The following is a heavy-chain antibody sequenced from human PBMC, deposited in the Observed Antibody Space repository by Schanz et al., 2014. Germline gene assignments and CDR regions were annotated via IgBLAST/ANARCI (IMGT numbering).Heavy chain of an antibody. J-gene: IGHJ6*02. CDR3: ARARYGLDV. CDR2: INPTTGNP. V-gene: IGHV7-4-1*02. CDR1: GYIFSSYA. Sequence: QLVQSGSEFRKPGASVKVSCKASGYIFSSYAIHWVRQAPGQGLEWMGWINPTTGNPGYAQGFTGRFVFSFDTSVSTDYLQTSGIKAADTAVYYCARARYGLDVWGQGTTVTVSS.